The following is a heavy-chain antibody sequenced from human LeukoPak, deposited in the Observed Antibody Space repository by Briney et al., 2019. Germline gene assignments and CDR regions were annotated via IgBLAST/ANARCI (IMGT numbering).Heavy chain of an antibody. V-gene: IGHV3-48*03. J-gene: IGHJ4*02. D-gene: IGHD3-22*01. CDR3: ARLPPYYYDSSGYYYHHENDY. CDR2: ISSSGSTI. CDR1: GFTFSSYE. Sequence: GGSLRLSCAASGFTFSSYEMNWVRQAPGKGLEWVSYISSSGSTIYYADSVKGRFTISRDNAKNSLYLQMHSLRAEDTDVYYCARLPPYYYDSSGYYYHHENDYWGQGTLVTVSS.